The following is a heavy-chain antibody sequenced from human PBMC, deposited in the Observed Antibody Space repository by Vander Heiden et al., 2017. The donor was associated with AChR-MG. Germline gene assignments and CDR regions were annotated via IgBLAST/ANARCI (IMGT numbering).Heavy chain of an antibody. CDR3: TRLYTTSFAFDI. CDR2: IKTKANNYAT. Sequence: GSGKGLEWVGRIKTKANNYATAYAASVKGRFTISRDDSKNTAYLQMNSLKTEDTAMYYCTRLYTTSFAFDIWGQGAMVTVSS. V-gene: IGHV3-73*01. J-gene: IGHJ3*02. D-gene: IGHD1-1*01.